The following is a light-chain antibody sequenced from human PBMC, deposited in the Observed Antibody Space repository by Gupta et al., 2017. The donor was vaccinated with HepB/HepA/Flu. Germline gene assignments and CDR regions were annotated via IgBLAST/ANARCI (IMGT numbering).Light chain of an antibody. Sequence: FLLTPPHSVSESPGKTVTISCTRSSGSIASSYVQWYQQRPGSVPTTVIYEDNQRPSGVPDRFSGSIDSSYNSASLTISGLKTEDEDDYYCQSYDRSNVVFGGGTKLTVL. V-gene: IGLV6-57*03. CDR2: EDN. CDR3: QSYDRSNVV. CDR1: SGSIASSY. J-gene: IGLJ2*01.